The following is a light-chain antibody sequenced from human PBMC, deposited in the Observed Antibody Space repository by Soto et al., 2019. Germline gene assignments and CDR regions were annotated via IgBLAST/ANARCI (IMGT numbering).Light chain of an antibody. CDR1: QTVGDH. J-gene: IGKJ1*01. Sequence: DIQMTQSPSSLSASVGDRVTITCRASQTVGDHLNWYQQKPGTAPKLLFSRASRLQSGVPSRFTASGFATVLTPTIISLKPEDFATYYCHQTFLSPPTLGQGTKGDIK. CDR3: HQTFLSPPT. V-gene: IGKV1-39*01. CDR2: RAS.